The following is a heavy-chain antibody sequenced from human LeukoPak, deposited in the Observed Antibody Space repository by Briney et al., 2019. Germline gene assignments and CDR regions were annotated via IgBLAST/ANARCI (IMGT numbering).Heavy chain of an antibody. CDR2: ISAYNGNT. CDR3: ARWTSSGSYHLVWFDP. CDR1: GYTFTSYG. Sequence: ASVKVSCKASGYTFTSYGISWVRQAPGQGLEWMGWISAYNGNTNYAQKVQGRVTMTTDTSTSTAYMELRSLRSDDTAVYYCARWTSSGSYHLVWFDPWGQGTLVTVSS. V-gene: IGHV1-18*01. J-gene: IGHJ5*02. D-gene: IGHD1-26*01.